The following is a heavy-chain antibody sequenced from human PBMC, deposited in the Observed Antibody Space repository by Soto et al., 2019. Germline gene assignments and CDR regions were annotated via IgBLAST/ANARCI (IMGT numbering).Heavy chain of an antibody. CDR1: GFTFSGFG. Sequence: GGSLRLSCAASGFTFSGFGMHWVRQAPGKGLEWVAIIWYDGSDKYYADSVRGRFTISRDNSKNTLYLQMNSLRAEDTAVYHCAFGNLSYYFDFWGQGTPVTVSS. D-gene: IGHD3-16*01. V-gene: IGHV3-33*01. J-gene: IGHJ4*02. CDR2: IWYDGSDK. CDR3: AFGNLSYYFDF.